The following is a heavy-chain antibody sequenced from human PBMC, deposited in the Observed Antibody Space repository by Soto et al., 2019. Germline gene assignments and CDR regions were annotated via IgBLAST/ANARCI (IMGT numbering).Heavy chain of an antibody. CDR2: VNHSGTT. V-gene: IGHV4-34*01. J-gene: IGHJ4*02. Sequence: QVQLQQWGAGLLKPSETLSLTCAVYGGSFSGYYWTWIRQSPEKGLEWIGEVNHSGTTYYNPSLKTRVTIPVHTHKNQFSLKMSSVTAADTAVYYCARGIGYCSSINCYSSRRLRFDSWGQGTLVTVSS. CDR3: ARGIGYCSSINCYSSRRLRFDS. D-gene: IGHD2-2*01. CDR1: GGSFSGYY.